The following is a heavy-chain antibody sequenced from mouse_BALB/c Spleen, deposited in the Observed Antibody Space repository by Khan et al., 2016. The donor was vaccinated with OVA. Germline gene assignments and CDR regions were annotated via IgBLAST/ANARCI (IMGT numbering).Heavy chain of an antibody. Sequence: QVQLQQSGAELVRPGVSVKISCKGSGYTFTDYAMHWVKQSHAKSLEWIGVISTYYGDASYNQKFKGKATMTVDKSSSTAYMELARLTSEDSAIYYCARPSTATDMDYWGQGTSVTVSS. V-gene: IGHV1S137*01. CDR1: GYTFTDYA. D-gene: IGHD1-2*01. CDR3: ARPSTATDMDY. CDR2: ISTYYGDA. J-gene: IGHJ4*01.